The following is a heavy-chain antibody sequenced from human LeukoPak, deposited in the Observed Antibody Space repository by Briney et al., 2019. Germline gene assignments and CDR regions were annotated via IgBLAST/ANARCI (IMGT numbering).Heavy chain of an antibody. CDR3: AKGSRSSTSCFVSR. D-gene: IGHD2-2*01. J-gene: IGHJ1*01. Sequence: GGSLRLSCAASGFTFSSYAMTWVRQAPGKGLEWVSAISGSGASTYYADSVKGRFTISRDNSKNTLYLQMNSLRAEDTALYYCAKGSRSSTSCFVSRWGQGTLVTVSS. V-gene: IGHV3-23*01. CDR1: GFTFSSYA. CDR2: ISGSGAST.